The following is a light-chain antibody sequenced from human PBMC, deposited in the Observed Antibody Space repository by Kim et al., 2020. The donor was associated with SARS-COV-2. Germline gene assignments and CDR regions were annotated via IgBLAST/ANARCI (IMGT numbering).Light chain of an antibody. CDR3: QQYTNWPRGT. CDR2: GAS. J-gene: IGKJ2*01. CDR1: QSVSSS. Sequence: SLGERATPSCRASQSVSSSLAWYQHKPGQAPRLLVYGASTRATGIPARFSGSGSETEFTLTISGLQSEDFAVYYCQQYTNWPRGTFGQGTKLEI. V-gene: IGKV3-15*01.